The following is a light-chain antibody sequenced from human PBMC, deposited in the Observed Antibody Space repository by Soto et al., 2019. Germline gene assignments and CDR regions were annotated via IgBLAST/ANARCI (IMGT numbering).Light chain of an antibody. J-gene: IGKJ5*01. CDR1: ESISRH. CDR3: QQSYSTLSIS. Sequence: DIQMTQSPSSLSASVGDRVTITCRASESISRHLNWYQQKPGKAPNLLIYAASTLQNGVPSRFSGSGSGTDFTLTMSSLQPEDFATYYCQQSYSTLSISFGQGTRLEIK. CDR2: AAS. V-gene: IGKV1-39*01.